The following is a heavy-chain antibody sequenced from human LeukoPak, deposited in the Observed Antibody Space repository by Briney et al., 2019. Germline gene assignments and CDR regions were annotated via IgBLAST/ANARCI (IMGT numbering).Heavy chain of an antibody. V-gene: IGHV1-8*01. CDR3: ATRPSSSPPYYYYYMDV. CDR2: MNPNSGNT. J-gene: IGHJ6*03. Sequence: ASVKVSCKASGYTFTSYDINWVRQATGQGLEWMGWMNPNSGNTGYAQKFQGRVTITRNTSISTAYMELSSLRSEDTAVYYCATRPSSSPPYYYYYMDVWGKGTTVTVSS. D-gene: IGHD6-13*01. CDR1: GYTFTSYD.